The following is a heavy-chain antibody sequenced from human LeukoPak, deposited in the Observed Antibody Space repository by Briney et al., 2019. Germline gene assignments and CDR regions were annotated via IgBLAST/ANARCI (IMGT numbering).Heavy chain of an antibody. V-gene: IGHV3-48*02. J-gene: IGHJ4*02. CDR2: ISSSSSTI. CDR1: GFTFSSYS. Sequence: PGGSLRLSCAASGFTFSSYSMNLVRQAPGKGLEWVSYISSSSSTIYYADSVKGRFTISRDNAKNSLYLQMNSLRDEDTAVYYCARDGYSSSWYDYYFDYWGQGTLVTVSS. D-gene: IGHD6-13*01. CDR3: ARDGYSSSWYDYYFDY.